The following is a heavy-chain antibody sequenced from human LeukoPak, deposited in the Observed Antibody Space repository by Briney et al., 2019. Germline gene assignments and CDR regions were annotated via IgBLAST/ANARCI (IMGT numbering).Heavy chain of an antibody. Sequence: GGSLRLSCAASGFTFSTYWMTWVRQAPGKGLEWVANLNPDGSDKYYVDSAKGRFTISRDNAKSSLYLQMSSLRAEDTAVYYCARDAYTSASDSWGQGTLVSVSS. V-gene: IGHV3-7*01. CDR3: ARDAYTSASDS. J-gene: IGHJ5*01. CDR1: GFTFSTYW. D-gene: IGHD3-16*01. CDR2: LNPDGSDK.